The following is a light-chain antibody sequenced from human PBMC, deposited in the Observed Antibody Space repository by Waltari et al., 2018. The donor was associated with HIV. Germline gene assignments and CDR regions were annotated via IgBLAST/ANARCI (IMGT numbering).Light chain of an antibody. J-gene: IGLJ2*01. CDR1: SSDISIYNF. CDR2: DVD. V-gene: IGLV2-14*03. CDR3: SSYTTTSTVV. Sequence: QSALTPPASVSGSPGQSITIPRSGTSSDISIYNFVPWYQKHPDKAPKLLIYDVDTRPSGVPRRFSGSKSGDTASLTISAIQADDEADYFCSSYTTTSTVVFGGGTKVSVL.